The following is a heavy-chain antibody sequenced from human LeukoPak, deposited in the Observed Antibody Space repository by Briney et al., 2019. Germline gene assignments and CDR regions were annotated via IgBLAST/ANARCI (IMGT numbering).Heavy chain of an antibody. CDR3: TTLIWDAGIAAELLSYFDY. Sequence: PGGSLRLSCAAFGFTLNNAWMSWVRQAPGKGLEWVGRIKSKTDGGTTDYAAPVKGRFTISRDDSKNTLYLQMNSLKTEDTAVYYCTTLIWDAGIAAELLSYFDYWGQGTLVTVPS. D-gene: IGHD6-13*01. J-gene: IGHJ4*02. CDR1: GFTLNNAW. CDR2: IKSKTDGGTT. V-gene: IGHV3-15*01.